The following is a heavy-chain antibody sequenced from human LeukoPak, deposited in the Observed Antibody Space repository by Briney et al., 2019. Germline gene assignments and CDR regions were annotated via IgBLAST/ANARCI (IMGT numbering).Heavy chain of an antibody. CDR2: ISGSGGST. CDR1: GFTFSSYA. J-gene: IGHJ4*02. V-gene: IGHV3-23*01. Sequence: PGGSLRLSCAASGFTFSSYAMSWVRQAPGKGLEWVSAISGSGGSTYYADSVKGRFTISRDNSKNTLYLQMNSLRAEDTAVYYCAKAENIGYYDSSGTFFDYWGQGILVTVSS. CDR3: AKAENIGYYDSSGTFFDY. D-gene: IGHD3-22*01.